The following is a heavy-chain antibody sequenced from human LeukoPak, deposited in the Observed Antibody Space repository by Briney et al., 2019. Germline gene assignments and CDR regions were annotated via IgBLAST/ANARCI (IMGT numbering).Heavy chain of an antibody. J-gene: IGHJ6*02. V-gene: IGHV4-61*08. CDR2: IYYSGST. CDR1: RGSISSSDYY. Sequence: PSETLSLTCAVSRGSISSSDYYWSWIRQPPGKGLEWIGYIYYSGSTNYNPSLKSRVTISIDTSKNQFSLNLSSVTAADTAVYYCARDPYYYGSGSHFYGMDVWGQGTTVTVSS. D-gene: IGHD3-10*01. CDR3: ARDPYYYGSGSHFYGMDV.